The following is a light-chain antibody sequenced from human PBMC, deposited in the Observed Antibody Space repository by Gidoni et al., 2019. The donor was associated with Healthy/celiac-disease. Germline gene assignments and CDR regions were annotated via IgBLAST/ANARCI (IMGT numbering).Light chain of an antibody. V-gene: IGKV3-15*01. CDR3: QQYNNWPRST. CDR1: QSVSSN. CDR2: GAS. J-gene: IGKJ2*01. Sequence: EIVMTQSPATLSVSLGERATLSCRASQSVSSNLAWYQQKPCQAPRLLIYGASTRATGIPARFSGSGSGTEFTLTISSLQSEDFAVYYCQQYNNWPRSTFGQGTKLEIK.